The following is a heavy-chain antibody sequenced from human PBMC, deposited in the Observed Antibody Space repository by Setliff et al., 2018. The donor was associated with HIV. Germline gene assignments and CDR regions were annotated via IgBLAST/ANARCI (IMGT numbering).Heavy chain of an antibody. J-gene: IGHJ4*02. Sequence: ASVKVSCKASGYTFTSYDINWVRQATGQGLEWMGWMNPNSGNTGYAQKFQGRVTMTRNTSISTAYMELSSLRSEDTAVYYCARGHYLQRYCSGGSCYAPLGYWGQGTLVTVSS. D-gene: IGHD2-15*01. CDR3: ARGHYLQRYCSGGSCYAPLGY. V-gene: IGHV1-8*02. CDR1: GYTFTSYD. CDR2: MNPNSGNT.